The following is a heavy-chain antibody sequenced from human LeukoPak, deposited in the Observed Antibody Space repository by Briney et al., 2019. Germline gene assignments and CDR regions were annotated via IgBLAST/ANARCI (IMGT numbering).Heavy chain of an antibody. Sequence: GGSLRLSCAASGFTFRSYAIYWVRQAPGKGLAGFSGISGIGGDTYFADSVKGRFTISRDNSKNTVFLQMDSLRAEDTAVYYCAKTTAGYSSGRYPGWPIDYWGQGTLVTVSS. J-gene: IGHJ4*02. CDR2: ISGIGGDT. CDR1: GFTFRSYA. V-gene: IGHV3-23*01. CDR3: AKTTAGYSSGRYPGWPIDY. D-gene: IGHD6-19*01.